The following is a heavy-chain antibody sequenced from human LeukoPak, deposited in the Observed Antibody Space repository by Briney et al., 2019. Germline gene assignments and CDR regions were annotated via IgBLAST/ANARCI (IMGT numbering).Heavy chain of an antibody. V-gene: IGHV1-69*04. CDR1: GGTFSSFA. D-gene: IGHD3-10*01. J-gene: IGHJ4*02. CDR3: ARTRDRGGWYFDY. Sequence: ASVKVSCKASGGTFSSFAISWVRQAPGQGLECMGRIIPMSGIVNYAQKFQGRITITADKSTSTGYMELSSLRSEDTAVYYCARTRDRGGWYFDYWGQGTLVTVSS. CDR2: IIPMSGIV.